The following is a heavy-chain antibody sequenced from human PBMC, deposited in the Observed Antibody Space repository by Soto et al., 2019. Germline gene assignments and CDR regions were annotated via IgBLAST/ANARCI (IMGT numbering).Heavy chain of an antibody. CDR2: IYYSGST. V-gene: IGHV4-31*03. CDR1: GGSISSGGYY. D-gene: IGHD6-6*01. J-gene: IGHJ4*02. CDR3: ARVSSEEQLVRFDY. Sequence: KASETLSLTCTVSGGSISSGGYYWSWIRQHPGKGLEWIGYIYYSGSTYYNPSLKSRVTISVDTSKNQFSLKLSSVTAADTAVYYCARVSSEEQLVRFDYWGQGTLVTVSS.